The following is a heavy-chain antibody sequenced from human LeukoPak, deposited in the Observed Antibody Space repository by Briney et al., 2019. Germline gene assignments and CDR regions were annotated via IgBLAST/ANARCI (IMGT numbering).Heavy chain of an antibody. CDR1: AFSVSSEYY. J-gene: IGHJ3*02. D-gene: IGHD5/OR15-5a*01. CDR2: IYYSGTT. CDR3: ARRSVYGDAFDI. Sequence: SETLSLTCAVSAFSVSSEYYWGWIRQHPGNALEWIGYIYYSGTTYQNPSLKSRLVISVDTSKNQFSLNLSSVTAADTAVYYCARRSVYGDAFDIWGQGTMVTVFS. V-gene: IGHV4-31*11.